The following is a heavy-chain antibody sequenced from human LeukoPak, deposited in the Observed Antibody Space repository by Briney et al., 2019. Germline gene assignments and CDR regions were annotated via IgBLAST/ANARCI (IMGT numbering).Heavy chain of an antibody. CDR1: GYTFTGYH. V-gene: IGHV1-69*13. J-gene: IGHJ6*02. CDR3: ARDLPKFTAGTRRDYYYYGMDV. D-gene: IGHD6-13*01. CDR2: IIPIFGTA. Sequence: GASVKVSCKASGYTFTGYHMHWVRQAPGQGLEWMGGIIPIFGTANYAQKFQGRVTITADESTSTAYMELSSLRSEDTAVYYCARDLPKFTAGTRRDYYYYGMDVWGQGTTVTVSS.